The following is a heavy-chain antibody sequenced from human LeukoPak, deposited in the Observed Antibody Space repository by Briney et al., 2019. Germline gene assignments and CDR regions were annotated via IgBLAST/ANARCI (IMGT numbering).Heavy chain of an antibody. CDR1: GGSISRGTYY. J-gene: IGHJ5*02. Sequence: SETLSLTCTVSGGSISRGTYYWGWIRQPPGKGLQWIGSFSYSGSTYCNPSLKSRVTISVNTSKNQFSLKLTSVTAADTAVYYCAIYTTSWHKFDPWGQGTLVTVSS. V-gene: IGHV4-39*01. D-gene: IGHD6-13*01. CDR2: FSYSGST. CDR3: AIYTTSWHKFDP.